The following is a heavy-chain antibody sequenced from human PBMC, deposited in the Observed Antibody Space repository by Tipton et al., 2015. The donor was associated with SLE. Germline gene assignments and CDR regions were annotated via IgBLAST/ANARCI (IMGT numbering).Heavy chain of an antibody. CDR1: GGSFSGYH. CDR3: AGAVGTAAGLRDY. V-gene: IGHV4-34*01. Sequence: TLSLTCAVYGGSFSGYHWTWIRQPPGQGPEWIGEIADTGSPNYNPSLKSRVTISLDTSKSQFSLKLSSVTAADAAIYYCAGAVGTAAGLRDYWGQGTLVTVSS. D-gene: IGHD6-13*01. J-gene: IGHJ4*02. CDR2: IADTGSP.